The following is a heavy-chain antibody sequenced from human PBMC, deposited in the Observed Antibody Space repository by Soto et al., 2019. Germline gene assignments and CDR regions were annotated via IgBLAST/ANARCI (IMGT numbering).Heavy chain of an antibody. CDR3: ARWDGYGDE. V-gene: IGHV3-23*01. CDR2: LSGGGVNT. CDR1: GFTFSNYW. Sequence: PGGSLRLSCAASGFTFSNYWMTWVRQAPGKSPAWVSGLSGGGVNTFYADSVRGRFTVSVDNSKNTVYLQMNSLRVEDTAVYYCARWDGYGDEWGQGTLVTVSS. D-gene: IGHD5-12*01. J-gene: IGHJ4*02.